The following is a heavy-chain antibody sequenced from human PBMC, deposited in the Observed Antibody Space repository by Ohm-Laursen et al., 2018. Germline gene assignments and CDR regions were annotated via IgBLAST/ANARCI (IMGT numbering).Heavy chain of an antibody. CDR3: AREDTAMQYYGMDV. CDR1: GFTFSSYG. CDR2: ISSSGSTI. Sequence: SLRLSCAASGFTFSSYGMNWVRQAPGKGLEWVSYISSSGSTIYYADSVKGRFTISRDNAKNSLYLQMNSLRAEDTAVYYCAREDTAMQYYGMDVWGQGTTVTVSS. D-gene: IGHD5-18*01. J-gene: IGHJ6*02. V-gene: IGHV3-48*03.